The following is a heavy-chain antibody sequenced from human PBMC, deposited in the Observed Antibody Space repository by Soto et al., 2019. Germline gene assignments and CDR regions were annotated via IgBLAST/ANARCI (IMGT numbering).Heavy chain of an antibody. D-gene: IGHD2-2*01. V-gene: IGHV3-74*01. CDR3: ATGGGYCSSTSCSLSGGDAFDI. CDR1: GFTFSSYW. CDR2: IKTDGSWA. J-gene: IGHJ3*02. Sequence: GGSLRLSCAASGFTFSSYWMHWVRQTPGQGLLWVSQIKTDGSWASYADSLKSRVTISVDTSKNQFSLKLSSVTAADTAVYYCATGGGYCSSTSCSLSGGDAFDIWGQGTMVTVSS.